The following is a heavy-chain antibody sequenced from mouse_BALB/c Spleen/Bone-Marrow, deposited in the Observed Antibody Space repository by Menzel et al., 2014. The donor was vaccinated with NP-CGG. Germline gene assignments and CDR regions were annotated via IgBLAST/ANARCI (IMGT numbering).Heavy chain of an antibody. J-gene: IGHJ2*01. CDR1: DFNFKDTY. D-gene: IGHD1-1*01. CDR3: ARVQLLRSRGLDH. CDR2: IDPANGNT. V-gene: IGHV14-3*02. Sequence: LVESGAELVKPGASVKLSCTASDFNFKDTYMHWVNQRPEQGLEWIGSIDPANGNTKYDPKFQGKATITADTSSNTAYLQLSSLTSEDTAVYYCARVQLLRSRGLDHWGQGTTLTVSS.